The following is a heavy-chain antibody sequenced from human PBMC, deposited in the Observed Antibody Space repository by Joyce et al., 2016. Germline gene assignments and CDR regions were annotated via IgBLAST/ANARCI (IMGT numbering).Heavy chain of an antibody. J-gene: IGHJ6*03. V-gene: IGHV5-51*01. CDR2: SYPSDSDI. Sequence: EVQLVQSEAELKKPGETLKISCKGSGDRFTHKWIGWVRQMPGKGLEWIGISYPSDSDIRYSPSFQGHVTISADKSVSTAYLQWSSLTASDSAGYFCARQFSRTSGYYYMDVWGKGTTVTVSS. D-gene: IGHD3-10*01. CDR3: ARQFSRTSGYYYMDV. CDR1: GDRFTHKW.